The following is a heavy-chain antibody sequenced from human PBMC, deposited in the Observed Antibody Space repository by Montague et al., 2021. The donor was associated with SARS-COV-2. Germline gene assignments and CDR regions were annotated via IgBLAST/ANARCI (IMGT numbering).Heavy chain of an antibody. D-gene: IGHD1-26*01. CDR1: GGSISSGSYY. V-gene: IGHV4-61*02. CDR3: ARESGSPTYYYYYGMDV. CDR2: IYTSGST. J-gene: IGHJ6*02. Sequence: TLSLTCTVSGGSISSGSYYWSWIRQPARKGLEWIGRIYTSGSTNYNPSLKSRVTISVDTSKNQFSLKLSSVTAADTAVYYCARESGSPTYYYYYGMDVWGQGTTVTVSS.